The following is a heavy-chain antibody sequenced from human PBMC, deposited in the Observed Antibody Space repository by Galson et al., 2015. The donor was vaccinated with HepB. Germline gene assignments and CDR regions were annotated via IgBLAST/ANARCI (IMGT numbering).Heavy chain of an antibody. D-gene: IGHD1-26*01. J-gene: IGHJ4*02. CDR2: IVVGSGNT. CDR1: GFTFTSSA. Sequence: SVKVSCKASGFTFTSSAVQWVRQARGQRLEWIGWIVVGSGNTNYAQKFQERVTFTGDMSTSTAYMELSSLRSEDTAVYYCAARSREWELLRPDYWGQGTLVTVSS. CDR3: AARSREWELLRPDY. V-gene: IGHV1-58*01.